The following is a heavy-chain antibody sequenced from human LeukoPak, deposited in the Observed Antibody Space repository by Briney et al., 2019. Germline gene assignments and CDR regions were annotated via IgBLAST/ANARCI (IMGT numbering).Heavy chain of an antibody. CDR3: VTDFPVY. CDR2: ISSSSSSI. Sequence: GGSLRLSCAASGLTFSSNSLHWVRQAPGKGLEWVSYISSSSSSIYYADSVKDRFTISRDNAKNSLYLQVNSLRVEDSAVYYCVTDFPVYWGQGTLVTVSS. V-gene: IGHV3-48*01. CDR1: GLTFSSNS. J-gene: IGHJ4*02.